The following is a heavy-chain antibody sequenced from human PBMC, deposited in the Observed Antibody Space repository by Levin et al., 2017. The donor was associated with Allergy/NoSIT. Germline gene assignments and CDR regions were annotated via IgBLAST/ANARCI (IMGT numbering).Heavy chain of an antibody. CDR3: AKERGYSSGWFDY. V-gene: IGHV3-23*01. CDR2: ISGSGANT. Sequence: GGSLRLSCAASGFTLSSNAMSWVRQAPGKGLEWVSAISGSGANTYYADSVKGRFTISRDTSKNTLYLQMNSLRAEDTAVYYCAKERGYSSGWFDYWGQGTLVTVSS. CDR1: GFTLSSNA. J-gene: IGHJ5*01. D-gene: IGHD6-19*01.